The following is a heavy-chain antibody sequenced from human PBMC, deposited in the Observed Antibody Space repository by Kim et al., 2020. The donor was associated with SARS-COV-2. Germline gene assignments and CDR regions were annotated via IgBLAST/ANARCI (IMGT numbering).Heavy chain of an antibody. CDR1: GFSFSSYD. D-gene: IGHD3-10*01. Sequence: GGSLRLSCAASGFSFSSYDFHWVRQAPGKGLEWVSAIGTGHDTYYSGSVKGRFTISRENAKNSLYLQMNDLRAGDTAVYYCAREGSSIDGSWFDCYFDLWGRGTLVTVSS. CDR3: AREGSSIDGSWFDCYFDL. CDR2: IGTGHDT. V-gene: IGHV3-13*01. J-gene: IGHJ2*01.